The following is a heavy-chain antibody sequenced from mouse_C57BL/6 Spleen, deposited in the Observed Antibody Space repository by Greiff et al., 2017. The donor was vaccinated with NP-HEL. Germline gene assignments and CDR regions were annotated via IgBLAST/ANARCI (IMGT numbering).Heavy chain of an antibody. CDR2: IDPNSGGT. CDR3: ARGDWGYAMDY. CDR1: GYTFTSYW. Sequence: QVQLQQSGAELVKLSCKASGYTFTSYWMHWVKQRPGRGLEWIGRIDPNSGGTKYNEKFKSKATLTVDKPSSTAYMQLSSLTSEDSAVYYCARGDWGYAMDYWGKGTSVTVSS. V-gene: IGHV1-72*01. J-gene: IGHJ4*01. D-gene: IGHD4-1*01.